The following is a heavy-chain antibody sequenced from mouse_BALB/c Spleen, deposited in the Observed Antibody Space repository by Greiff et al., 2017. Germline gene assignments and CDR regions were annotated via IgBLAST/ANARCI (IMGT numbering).Heavy chain of an antibody. J-gene: IGHJ4*01. V-gene: IGHV1-67*01. CDR3: AGGNYADAMDY. CDR1: SYTFTDYA. CDR2: ISTYYGNT. D-gene: IGHD2-1*01. Sequence: QVQLQQSGPELVRPGVSVKISCKGSSYTFTDYAMHWVKQSHAKSLEWIGVISTYYGNTNYNQKFKGKATMTVDKSSSTAYMELARLTSEESAVYYCAGGNYADAMDYWGQGTSVTVSS.